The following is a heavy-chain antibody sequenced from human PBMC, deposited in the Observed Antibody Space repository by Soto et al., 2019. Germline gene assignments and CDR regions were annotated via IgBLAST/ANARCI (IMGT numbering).Heavy chain of an antibody. V-gene: IGHV3-23*01. Sequence: GGSLRLSCAASGFAFSSYAMSWVRQAAGQGLEWDSTVSGSGANTYYADSVKGRFTISRDKSKNTIYLQMNGLRVEDTAVYYCAKDEGQVGATRDYWGQGT. CDR1: GFAFSSYA. J-gene: IGHJ4*02. CDR2: VSGSGANT. CDR3: AKDEGQVGATRDY. D-gene: IGHD1-26*01.